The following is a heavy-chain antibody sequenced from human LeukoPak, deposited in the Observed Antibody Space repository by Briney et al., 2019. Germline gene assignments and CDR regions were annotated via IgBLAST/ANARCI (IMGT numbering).Heavy chain of an antibody. CDR2: IYTSGST. J-gene: IGHJ4*02. V-gene: IGHV4-4*07. CDR3: ARDGYYYDSSGYYRFDY. Sequence: PSETLSLTCTVSGGSISSYYWSWSRQPAGKGLEWIGRIYTSGSTNYDPSPTSRVPMSVDTSKNQFSLKLSSVSGADTAVYYCARDGYYYDSSGYYRFDYCGQGTLVTVSS. D-gene: IGHD3-22*01. CDR1: GGSISSYY.